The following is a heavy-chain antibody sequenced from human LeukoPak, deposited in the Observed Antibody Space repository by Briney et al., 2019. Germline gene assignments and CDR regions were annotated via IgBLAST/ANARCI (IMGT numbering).Heavy chain of an antibody. V-gene: IGHV7-4-1*02. Sequence: GASVKVSCKASGYTFTSYAMNWVRQAPGQGLEWMGWINTNTGNPTYAQGFTGRFVFSLDTSVSTAYLQISSLKAEDTAVYYCARSRIPIVVVAATLDYWGQGTLVTVSS. D-gene: IGHD2-15*01. J-gene: IGHJ4*02. CDR2: INTNTGNP. CDR3: ARSRIPIVVVAATLDY. CDR1: GYTFTSYA.